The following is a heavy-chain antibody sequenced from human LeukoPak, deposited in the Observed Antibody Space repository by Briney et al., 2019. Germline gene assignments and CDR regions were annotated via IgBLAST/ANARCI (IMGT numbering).Heavy chain of an antibody. CDR3: ARGRSGSSGWHGAFDI. J-gene: IGHJ3*02. V-gene: IGHV4-30-4*08. CDR2: IYYSGST. D-gene: IGHD6-19*01. Sequence: KPSETLSFTCTVSGGSISSGDYYWSWIRQPPGKGLEWIGYIYYSGSTYYNPSLKSQVTISVDTSKNQFSLKLSSVTAADTAVYYCARGRSGSSGWHGAFDIWGQGTMVTVSS. CDR1: GGSISSGDYY.